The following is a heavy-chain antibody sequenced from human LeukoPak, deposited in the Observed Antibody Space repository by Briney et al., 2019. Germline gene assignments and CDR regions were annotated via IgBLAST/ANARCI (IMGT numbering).Heavy chain of an antibody. V-gene: IGHV4-61*01. Sequence: SETLSLTCSVSGGSISRSSYYWSWIRQPPGKGLEWIGYIYYSGSTNYNPSLKSRVTISVDTSKNQFSLKLNSVTAADTAVYYCAKGGGRFEYWGQGTLVTVSS. CDR3: AKGGGRFEY. D-gene: IGHD2-15*01. CDR1: GGSISRSSYY. CDR2: IYYSGST. J-gene: IGHJ4*02.